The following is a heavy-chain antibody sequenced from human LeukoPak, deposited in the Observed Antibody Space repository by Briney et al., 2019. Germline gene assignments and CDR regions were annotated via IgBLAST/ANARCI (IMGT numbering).Heavy chain of an antibody. CDR3: ATASYGRRRYYYYGMDV. CDR1: GYTLTELS. J-gene: IGHJ6*04. CDR2: FDPEDGET. V-gene: IGHV1-24*01. Sequence: ASVTVSCKVSGYTLTELSMHWVRQAPGKGLEWMGGFDPEDGETIYAQKFQGRVTMTEDTSTDTAYMELSSLRSEDTAVYYCATASYGRRRYYYYGMDVWGKGTTVTVSS. D-gene: IGHD5-18*01.